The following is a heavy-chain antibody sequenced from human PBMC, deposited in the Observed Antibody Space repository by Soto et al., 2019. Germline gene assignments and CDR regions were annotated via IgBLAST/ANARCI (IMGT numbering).Heavy chain of an antibody. D-gene: IGHD3-10*01. CDR1: GFTFRNYA. Sequence: GSLRLPFAGSGFTFRNYAMSLVRQAPGKGLEWVSVISGSTGKTYYADSVKGRFTISRDDSKNTLSLQMNSLRGEDTAVYFCAKNRGSGSPYYYNMEVWGQGTMVTVSS. V-gene: IGHV3-23*01. CDR3: AKNRGSGSPYYYNMEV. CDR2: ISGSTGKT. J-gene: IGHJ6*02.